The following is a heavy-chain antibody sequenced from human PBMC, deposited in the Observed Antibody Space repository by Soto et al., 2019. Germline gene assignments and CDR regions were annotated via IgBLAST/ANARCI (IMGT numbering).Heavy chain of an antibody. Sequence: QVQLVQSGAEVKKPGSSVKVSCKASGGTFSSYTISWVRQAPGQGLEWMGRIIPILGIANYAQKFQGRVTITADKSTSTAYMELSSLRSEDTAVYYCARGIVATTPRFSYYYYYMDVWGKGTTVTVSS. CDR1: GGTFSSYT. D-gene: IGHD5-12*01. V-gene: IGHV1-69*02. CDR3: ARGIVATTPRFSYYYYYMDV. CDR2: IIPILGIA. J-gene: IGHJ6*03.